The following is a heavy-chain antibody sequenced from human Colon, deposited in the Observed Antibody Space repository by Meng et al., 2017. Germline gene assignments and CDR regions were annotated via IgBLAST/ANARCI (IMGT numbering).Heavy chain of an antibody. CDR3: ARGTWSLTKIAYYFDY. V-gene: IGHV1-3*01. J-gene: IGHJ4*02. CDR2: INAGNGNA. Sequence: QVQLVQSGAEVKKPGASVKVSCKALGYTFTTYAIHWVRQAPGQRLEWMGWINAGNGNAKYSQNFQGRFTITRDTSASTAYMELSSLRSEDTAVYYCARGTWSLTKIAYYFDYWGQGTLVTVSS. CDR1: GYTFTTYA. D-gene: IGHD3-10*01.